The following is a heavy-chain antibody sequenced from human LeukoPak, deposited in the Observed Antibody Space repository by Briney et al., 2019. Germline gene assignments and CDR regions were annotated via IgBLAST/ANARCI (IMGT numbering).Heavy chain of an antibody. Sequence: PSETLSLTCTVSGGSISSGGYYWSWVRRHRGKGLEWIGYIYYSGSTYYNPSLNRRVTISVDTSKNQFSLKLSSVTAADTAVYYCARVKYDSSCPSSFDYWGQGTLVTVSS. V-gene: IGHV4-31*03. CDR1: GGSISSGGYY. D-gene: IGHD3-22*01. CDR3: ARVKYDSSCPSSFDY. CDR2: IYYSGST. J-gene: IGHJ4*02.